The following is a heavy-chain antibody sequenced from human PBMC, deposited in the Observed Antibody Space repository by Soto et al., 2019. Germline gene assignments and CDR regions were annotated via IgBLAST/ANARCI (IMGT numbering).Heavy chain of an antibody. J-gene: IGHJ4*02. CDR3: ARGSQGSSGWYSADY. D-gene: IGHD6-19*01. V-gene: IGHV1-46*01. CDR1: GYTFTSYY. CDR2: INPSGGTT. Sequence: QVQVVQSGAEVRKPGASVKVSCKASGYTFTSYYMHWVRQAPGQGLEWMGLINPSGGTTNYAQMFQVRVTMTRDAPTSTVYMELSSLRSDDTAVYYCARGSQGSSGWYSADYWGQGTPVTVSS.